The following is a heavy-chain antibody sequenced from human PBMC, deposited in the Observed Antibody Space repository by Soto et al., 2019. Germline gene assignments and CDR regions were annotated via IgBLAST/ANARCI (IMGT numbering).Heavy chain of an antibody. D-gene: IGHD6-13*01. CDR3: VRDAGIAGRPAPFSD. V-gene: IGHV4-39*02. CDR2: IYYSGSP. Sequence: SETLSLTCTVSGGSISSNSYYWGWIRQPPGKGLEWIASIYYSGSPYYNPSLKSRVTISVDTSKNQFSLKLISVTAADTALYYCVRDAGIAGRPAPFSDWGQGTLVTVSS. CDR1: GGSISSNSYY. J-gene: IGHJ1*01.